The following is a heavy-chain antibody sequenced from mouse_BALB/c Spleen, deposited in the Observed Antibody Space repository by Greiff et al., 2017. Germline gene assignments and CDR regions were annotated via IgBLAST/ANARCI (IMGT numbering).Heavy chain of an antibody. CDR2: ISSGSSTI. CDR1: GFTFSSFG. CDR3: AAYGYASAMDY. D-gene: IGHD2-2*01. J-gene: IGHJ4*01. Sequence: EVKVVESGGGLVQPGGSRKLSCAASGFTFSSFGMHWVRQAPEKGLEWVAYISSGSSTIYYADTVKGRFTISRDNPKNTLFLQMTSLRSEDTAMYYCAAYGYASAMDYWGQGTSVTVSS. V-gene: IGHV5-17*02.